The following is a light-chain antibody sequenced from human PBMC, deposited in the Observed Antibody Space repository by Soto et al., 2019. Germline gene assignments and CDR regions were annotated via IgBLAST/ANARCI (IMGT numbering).Light chain of an antibody. Sequence: VLTQFPATLSLSPGDRATLSCRASQTIGNYLAWYQQKPGQAPRLLIYDTFNRAPGVPPRFSGSGSGTDFTLTINNLEPEDFAVYYCQQRGDWPPFTFGPGTTVDI. CDR2: DTF. CDR1: QTIGNY. V-gene: IGKV3-11*01. CDR3: QQRGDWPPFT. J-gene: IGKJ3*01.